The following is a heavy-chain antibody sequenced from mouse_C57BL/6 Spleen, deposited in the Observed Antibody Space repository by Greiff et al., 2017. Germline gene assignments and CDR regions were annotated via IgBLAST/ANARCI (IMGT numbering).Heavy chain of an antibody. V-gene: IGHV3-6*01. CDR3: AIYYGNYLFAY. J-gene: IGHJ3*01. Sequence: EVQLVESGPGLVKPSQSLSLTCSVTGYSITSGYYWNWIRQFPGNKLEWMGYISYDGSNNYNPSLKNRISITRDTSKNQFFLKLNSVTTEDTATYYCAIYYGNYLFAYWGQGTLVTVSA. CDR1: GYSITSGYY. CDR2: ISYDGSN. D-gene: IGHD2-1*01.